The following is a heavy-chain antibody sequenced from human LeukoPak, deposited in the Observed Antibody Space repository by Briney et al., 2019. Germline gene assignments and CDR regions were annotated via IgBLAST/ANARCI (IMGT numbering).Heavy chain of an antibody. CDR1: GGSISNGGYS. J-gene: IGHJ6*03. CDR2: IYHSGTT. V-gene: IGHV4-30-2*01. Sequence: PSETLSLTCAVSGGSISNGGYSWSWIRQPPGKGLEWIGLIYHSGTTHYNPSLKSRLTFSLDKSKNQFSLKLSSVTAADTAVYYCARDPPDLYYYYMDVWGKGTTVTVSS. CDR3: ARDPPDLYYYYMDV.